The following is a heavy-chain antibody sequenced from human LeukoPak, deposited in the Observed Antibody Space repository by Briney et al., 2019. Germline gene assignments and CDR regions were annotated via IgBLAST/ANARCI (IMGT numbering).Heavy chain of an antibody. D-gene: IGHD2-2*02. CDR2: ISGNGGNT. CDR3: ARAYPFYYYYGMDV. CDR1: GFTFSSYA. J-gene: IGHJ6*02. Sequence: GGSLRLSCAASGFTFSSYAMSWVRLAPGKGLEWVSTISGNGGNTYYADSAKGRFTISRDNAKNTLYLQMNSLRAEDTAVYYCARAYPFYYYYGMDVWGQGTTVTVSS. V-gene: IGHV3-23*01.